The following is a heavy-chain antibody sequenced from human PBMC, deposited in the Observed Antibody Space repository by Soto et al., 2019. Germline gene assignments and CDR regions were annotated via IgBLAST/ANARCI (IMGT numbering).Heavy chain of an antibody. V-gene: IGHV3-15*07. Sequence: PGGSLRLSCAASGFTFSNAWMNWVRQAPGKGLEWVGRIKSKTDGGTTDYAAPVKGRFTISRDDSKNTLYLQMNSLKTEDTAVYYCTTGMVPAATSHARDIAAAGAYYYYYGMDVWGQGTTVTVSS. J-gene: IGHJ6*02. D-gene: IGHD6-13*01. CDR2: IKSKTDGGTT. CDR3: TTGMVPAATSHARDIAAAGAYYYYYGMDV. CDR1: GFTFSNAW.